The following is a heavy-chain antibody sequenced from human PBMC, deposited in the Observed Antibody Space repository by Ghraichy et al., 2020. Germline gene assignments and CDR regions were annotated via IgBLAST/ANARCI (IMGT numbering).Heavy chain of an antibody. D-gene: IGHD3-10*01. CDR3: ARGGAGSYDTAVMDV. CDR1: GGSISSYY. Sequence: SETLSLTCTVSGGSISSYYWSWIRQPPGKGLEWIGYIYYSGSTNYNPSLKSRVTISVDTSKNQFSLTLSSVTTADTAVYYCARGGAGSYDTAVMDVWGKGTTVTVSS. J-gene: IGHJ6*04. V-gene: IGHV4-59*01. CDR2: IYYSGST.